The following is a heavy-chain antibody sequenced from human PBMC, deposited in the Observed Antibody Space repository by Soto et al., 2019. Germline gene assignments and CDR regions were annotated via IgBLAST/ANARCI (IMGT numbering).Heavy chain of an antibody. CDR3: ARRADWNYANDY. V-gene: IGHV5-10-1*01. CDR1: GYSFTSYW. CDR2: IDPSDSYT. D-gene: IGHD1-7*01. Sequence: ESLKISCKGSGYSFTSYWISWVRQMPGKGLEWMGRIDPSDSYTNYSPSFQGHVTISADKSISTAYLQWSSLKASDTAMYYCARRADWNYANDYWGQGTLVTVSS. J-gene: IGHJ4*02.